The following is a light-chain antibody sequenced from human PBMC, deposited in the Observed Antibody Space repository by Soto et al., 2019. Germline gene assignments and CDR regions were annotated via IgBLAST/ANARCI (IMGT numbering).Light chain of an antibody. J-gene: IGLJ2*01. V-gene: IGLV2-14*01. Sequence: QSALTQPASVSGSPGQSITISCTGTSSDVGGYNYVSWYQQQPGKAPKLMIYEVSNRPSGVSNRFSDSKSGNTASLTISGLQAEDEADYYCSSYTSSSTLVVFGGGTKVTVL. CDR2: EVS. CDR3: SSYTSSSTLVV. CDR1: SSDVGGYNY.